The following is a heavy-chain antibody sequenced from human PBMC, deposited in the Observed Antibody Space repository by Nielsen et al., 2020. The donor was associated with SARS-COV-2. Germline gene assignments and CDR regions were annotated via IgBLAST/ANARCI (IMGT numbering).Heavy chain of an antibody. CDR3: ARAHSGSYYGAFDI. CDR1: GDSVSSSSAA. D-gene: IGHD1-26*01. V-gene: IGHV6-1*01. CDR2: TYYRSKWYN. J-gene: IGHJ3*02. Sequence: SQTLSLTCAISGDSVSSSSAAWNWIRQSPSRGLEWLGRTYYRSKWYNDYAVSVKSRITINPDTSKNQFSLHLNSVTPEDTAVYYCARAHSGSYYGAFDIWGQGTMVTVSS.